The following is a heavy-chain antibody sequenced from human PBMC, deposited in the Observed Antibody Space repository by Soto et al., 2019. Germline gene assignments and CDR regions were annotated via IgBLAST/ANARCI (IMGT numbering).Heavy chain of an antibody. D-gene: IGHD4-17*01. Sequence: ASVKVSCKASGYTFTSYGISWVRQAPGQGLEWMGGIIAYNGNTNYAQKLQGRVTITADESTSTVYMALSSLRSEDTAVYYCAGTTTAYNWFALWGQGTLVTVSS. CDR2: IIAYNGNT. J-gene: IGHJ5*02. CDR1: GYTFTSYG. CDR3: AGTTTAYNWFAL. V-gene: IGHV1-18*01.